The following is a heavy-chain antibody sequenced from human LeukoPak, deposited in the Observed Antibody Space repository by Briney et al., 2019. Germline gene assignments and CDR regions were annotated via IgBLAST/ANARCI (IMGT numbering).Heavy chain of an antibody. CDR3: ARDPLGIRMLSLGIDY. Sequence: GRSLRLSCAASGFTFSSYGMHWVRQAPGKGLEWVAVIWYDGSNKYYADSVKGRLTISRDNSKNTLYLQMNSLRAEDTAVYYCARDPLGIRMLSLGIDYWGQGTLVTVSS. CDR2: IWYDGSNK. CDR1: GFTFSSYG. J-gene: IGHJ4*02. V-gene: IGHV3-33*01. D-gene: IGHD3-16*02.